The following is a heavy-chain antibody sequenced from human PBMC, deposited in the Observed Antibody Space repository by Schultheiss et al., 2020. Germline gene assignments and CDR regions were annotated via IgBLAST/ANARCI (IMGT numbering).Heavy chain of an antibody. V-gene: IGHV2-70*12. D-gene: IGHD6-13*01. CDR2: IDWDDDK. Sequence: SGPTRVKPTQTLTLTCTFSGFSLSTSGVGVGWIRQPPGKALEWLALIDWDDDKYYSTSLKTRLTITKDTSKNQVVLRMTNVDPVDTATYFCAHRPMTAAGTTFDHWGQGTLVTVS. CDR1: GFSLSTSGVG. CDR3: AHRPMTAAGTTFDH. J-gene: IGHJ4*02.